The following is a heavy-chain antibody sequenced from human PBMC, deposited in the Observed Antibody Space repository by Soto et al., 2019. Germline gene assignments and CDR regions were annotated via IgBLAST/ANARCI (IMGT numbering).Heavy chain of an antibody. J-gene: IGHJ6*03. D-gene: IGHD2-2*01. CDR1: GFNFGDYA. V-gene: IGHV3-9*01. CDR2: ISWNSGTI. Sequence: EVQLVESGGGLLQPCRSLRLSCAASGFNFGDYAMHWVRQAPGKGLEWVSGISWNSGTIVYVYSVKGRFTMSRDNGKNSLYVQMNSLRPEDTALYYCVKRFCSSERCYTHSYMGVWGEGTTVTVSS. CDR3: VKRFCSSERCYTHSYMGV.